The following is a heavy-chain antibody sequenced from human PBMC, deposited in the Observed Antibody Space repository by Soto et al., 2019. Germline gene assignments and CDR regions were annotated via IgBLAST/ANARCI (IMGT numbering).Heavy chain of an antibody. CDR1: GFTFTTFD. Sequence: EVQLLESGGGLEQPGASLRLSCAASGFTFTTFDMSWARQAPGKGLEWVSVVRGRDGSTSYADSLKGRFTISKDSSKNMLYLQMNSLRAEDTALYYCAKGAWLDYWGQGTLVTVSS. D-gene: IGHD5-12*01. CDR3: AKGAWLDY. V-gene: IGHV3-23*01. CDR2: VRGRDGST. J-gene: IGHJ4*02.